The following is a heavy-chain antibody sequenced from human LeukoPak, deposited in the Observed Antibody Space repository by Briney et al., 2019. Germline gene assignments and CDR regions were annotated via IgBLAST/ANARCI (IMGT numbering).Heavy chain of an antibody. CDR3: AKDVYSSSWSFFDY. J-gene: IGHJ4*02. CDR2: ISGSGGST. Sequence: TGGSLRLSCAASGFTFSSYAMSWVRQAPGKGLEWVSAISGSGGSTYYADSVKGRITISRDNSKNTLYLQMNSLRAEDTAVYYCAKDVYSSSWSFFDYWGQGPLDTVPS. V-gene: IGHV3-23*01. CDR1: GFTFSSYA. D-gene: IGHD6-13*01.